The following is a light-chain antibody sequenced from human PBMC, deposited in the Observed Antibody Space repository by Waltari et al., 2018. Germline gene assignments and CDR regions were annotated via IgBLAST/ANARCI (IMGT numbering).Light chain of an antibody. CDR1: NIGTYS. CDR3: HVWHPHVDPGV. J-gene: IGLJ1*01. Sequence: SYVVTQPPSVSVAPGETATITCGGDNIGTYSVHWYQQKAGQAPVLVIFYDRDRPSGIPDRFSGSNSGNTATLTISRVEAGDDARYYCHVWHPHVDPGVFGTGTEVTVL. CDR2: YDR. V-gene: IGLV3-21*04.